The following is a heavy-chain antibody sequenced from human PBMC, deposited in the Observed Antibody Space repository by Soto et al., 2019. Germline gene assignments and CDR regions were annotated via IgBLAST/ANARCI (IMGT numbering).Heavy chain of an antibody. D-gene: IGHD3-10*01. Sequence: GGSLRLSCSASGFNFTSYTINWVRQAPGKGLEWVSSISRFSDRTYYADSVKGRFAIFRANAENSVYLQVNSLRAEDTAVYYWAGVAAYFGESDYFGCWG. V-gene: IGHV3-21*06. CDR1: GFNFTSYT. J-gene: IGHJ4*01. CDR2: ISRFSDRT. CDR3: AGVAAYFGESDYFGC.